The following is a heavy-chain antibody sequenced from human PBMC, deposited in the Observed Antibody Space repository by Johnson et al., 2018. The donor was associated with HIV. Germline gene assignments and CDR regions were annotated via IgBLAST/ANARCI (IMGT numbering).Heavy chain of an antibody. J-gene: IGHJ3*02. Sequence: VQLVESGGGLVKPGRALRLSCAASGFIFSSYWMHWVRQAPGKGLVWVSRINSDGRSTSYADSVKGRFIISRDNFKNTLYVQMNSLRAEDTAVYYCARDHIRGYDSPNDAFDIWGQGTMVTVSS. V-gene: IGHV3-74*01. CDR3: ARDHIRGYDSPNDAFDI. CDR2: INSDGRST. CDR1: GFIFSSYW. D-gene: IGHD3-22*01.